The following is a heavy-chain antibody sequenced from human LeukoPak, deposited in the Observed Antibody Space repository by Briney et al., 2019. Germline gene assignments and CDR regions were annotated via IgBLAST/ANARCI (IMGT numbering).Heavy chain of an antibody. CDR2: IYYSGST. Sequence: SETLSLTCTVSGGSISSSSYYWGWIRQPPGKGLEWIGSIYYSGSTYYNPSLKSRVTISVDTSKNQFSLKLSSVTAADTAVYYCARLIRKTYYMDVWGKGTTVTISS. CDR1: GGSISSSSYY. D-gene: IGHD3-16*01. V-gene: IGHV4-39*07. J-gene: IGHJ6*03. CDR3: ARLIRKTYYMDV.